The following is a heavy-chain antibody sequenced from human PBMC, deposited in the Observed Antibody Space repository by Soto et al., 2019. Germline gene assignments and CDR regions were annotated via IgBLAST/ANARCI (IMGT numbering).Heavy chain of an antibody. V-gene: IGHV3-30*18. CDR1: GFTFSSYG. Sequence: GGSLRLSCGASGFTFSSYGMHWVRQAPGKGLEWVAVISYDGSNKYYADSVKGRFTISRDNSKNTLYLQMNSLRAEDTAVYYCAKLPNKYYDSSGVFYWGQGTLVTVSS. CDR2: ISYDGSNK. J-gene: IGHJ4*02. D-gene: IGHD3-22*01. CDR3: AKLPNKYYDSSGVFY.